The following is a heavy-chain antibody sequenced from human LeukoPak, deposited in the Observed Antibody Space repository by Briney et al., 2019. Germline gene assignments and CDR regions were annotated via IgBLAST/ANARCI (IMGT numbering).Heavy chain of an antibody. V-gene: IGHV4-30-4*01. Sequence: SETLSLTCTVSGGSISSGDYYWSWIRQPPGKGLEWIGYIYHSGSTYYNPSLKSRVTISVDTSKNQFSLKLSSVTAADTAVYYCARGYSYGAYYFDFWGQGTLVTVSS. CDR3: ARGYSYGAYYFDF. D-gene: IGHD5-18*01. CDR2: IYHSGST. J-gene: IGHJ4*02. CDR1: GGSISSGDYY.